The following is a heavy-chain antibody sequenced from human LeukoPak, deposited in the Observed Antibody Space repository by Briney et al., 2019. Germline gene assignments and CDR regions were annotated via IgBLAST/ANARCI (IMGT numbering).Heavy chain of an antibody. J-gene: IGHJ4*02. CDR3: AKSYNNPTVAIRVRGVIPYFDS. CDR2: ISGSGGST. V-gene: IGHV3-23*01. Sequence: PGGSLRLSCAASGFTFSSYAMSWVRQAPGKGLEWVSAISGSGGSTYYADSVKGRFTISRDNSKTTMYLQMNSLRADDTAVYYCAKSYNNPTVAIRVRGVIPYFDSWGQGSLVTVSS. CDR1: GFTFSSYA. D-gene: IGHD3-10*01.